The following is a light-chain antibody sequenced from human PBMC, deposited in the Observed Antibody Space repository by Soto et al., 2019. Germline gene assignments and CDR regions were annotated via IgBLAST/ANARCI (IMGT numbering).Light chain of an antibody. Sequence: EIVLTQSPGTLSLSPRERATLSCRASQSVSSSYLAWYQQKPGQAPRLLIYGASSRATGIADRFSGSGSGTDFSLTSSRLEPEDFAVYFCQQYGSSPLTFGGGTKVEIK. J-gene: IGKJ4*01. CDR2: GAS. CDR3: QQYGSSPLT. V-gene: IGKV3-20*01. CDR1: QSVSSSY.